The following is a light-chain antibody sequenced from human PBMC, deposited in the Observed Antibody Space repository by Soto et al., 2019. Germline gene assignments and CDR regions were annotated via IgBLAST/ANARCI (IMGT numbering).Light chain of an antibody. V-gene: IGKV3-20*01. CDR2: GAS. Sequence: IVVTHSPGTVYLSPGESPTLSCRASQSVRSSYLVWYQQRPGQAPRLLIYGASSRATGIPDRFSGSGSGTDFTLTINRLEPEDLALYFCQQYGSSPLTFGQGTRLEIK. J-gene: IGKJ5*01. CDR3: QQYGSSPLT. CDR1: QSVRSSY.